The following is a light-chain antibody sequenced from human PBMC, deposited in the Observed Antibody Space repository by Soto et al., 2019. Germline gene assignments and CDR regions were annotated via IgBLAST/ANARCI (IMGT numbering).Light chain of an antibody. Sequence: QSVLTQPASVSGSPGQSITISCTGTSSNVGSYKLVSWYQQHPGKAPKLMIFEVNKRPSGVSNRFSGSKSGNTASLTISGLQAEDEADYYCCSYAGTFYVFGTGTKVTVL. J-gene: IGLJ1*01. CDR3: CSYAGTFYV. V-gene: IGLV2-23*02. CDR2: EVN. CDR1: SSNVGSYKL.